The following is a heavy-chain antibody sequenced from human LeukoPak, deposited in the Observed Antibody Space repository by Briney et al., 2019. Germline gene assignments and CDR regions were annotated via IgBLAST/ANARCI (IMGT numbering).Heavy chain of an antibody. CDR1: RFSFSGYD. V-gene: IGHV3-30*18. CDR3: AKDCCDPFYESGAKIGGIDY. CDR2: ISYDGSNK. D-gene: IGHD2/OR15-2a*01. Sequence: PGRSLRLSCAASRFSFSGYDMHWVRQAPGKGLEWVAVISYDGSNKYYADSVKGRFTISRNNSNNTLYLQMSRLRAEDTAVYHCAKDCCDPFYESGAKIGGIDYWGQGTLVTVSS. J-gene: IGHJ4*02.